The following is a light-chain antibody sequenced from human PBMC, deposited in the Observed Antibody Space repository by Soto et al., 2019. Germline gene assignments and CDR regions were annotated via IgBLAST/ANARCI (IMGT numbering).Light chain of an antibody. J-gene: IGKJ2*01. CDR2: WAS. CDR3: QHYYSTPPA. Sequence: DIVRTQSPDSLAVSLGERATINCKSSQSVLYSSNNKNYLAWFQQKPGQPPKLLIYWASTRESGVPDRFSGSGSGTDFTLTISSLQAEDVAVYYCQHYYSTPPAFGQGTKLEIK. V-gene: IGKV4-1*01. CDR1: QSVLYSSNNKNY.